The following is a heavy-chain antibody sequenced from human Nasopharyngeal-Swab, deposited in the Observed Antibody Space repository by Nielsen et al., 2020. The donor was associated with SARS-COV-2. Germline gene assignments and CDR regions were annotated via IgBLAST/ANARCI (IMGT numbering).Heavy chain of an antibody. CDR1: GGSISSSSYY. D-gene: IGHD3-3*01. CDR2: IYYSGST. V-gene: IGHV4-39*07. J-gene: IGHJ6*02. Sequence: LETLSLTCTVSGGSISSSSYYWGWIRQPPGKGLEWIGSIYYSGSTYYNPSLKSRVTISVDTSKNQFSLKLSSVTAADTAVYYCARGATIFGVVAYGMDVWGQGTTVTVSS. CDR3: ARGATIFGVVAYGMDV.